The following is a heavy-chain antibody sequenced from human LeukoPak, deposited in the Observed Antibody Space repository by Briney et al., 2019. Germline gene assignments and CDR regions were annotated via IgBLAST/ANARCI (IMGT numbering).Heavy chain of an antibody. CDR1: GYTFTGYY. CDR3: ARGRDNAEYYYDSSGYYYSDAFDI. J-gene: IGHJ3*02. Sequence: ASVKVSCKASGYTFTGYYMHWVRQAPGQGLEWMGWINPNSGGTNYAQKFQGRVTMTRDTSISTAYMELSSLRSEDTAVYYCARGRDNAEYYYDSSGYYYSDAFDIWGQGTMVTVSS. CDR2: INPNSGGT. D-gene: IGHD3-22*01. V-gene: IGHV1-2*02.